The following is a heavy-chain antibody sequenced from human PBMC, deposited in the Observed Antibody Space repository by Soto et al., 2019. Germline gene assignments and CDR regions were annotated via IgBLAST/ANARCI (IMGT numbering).Heavy chain of an antibody. CDR1: RFTISGHA. V-gene: IGHV3-30*04. J-gene: IGHJ4*02. CDR3: AKGGYTFAYE. Sequence: GGSLRLSCAASRFTISGHAMHWVRQAPGKGLEWLAVISYDGSDTLYADSVKGRFTISRDNSQNTLFLQMTSLRADDTAVYYCAKGGYTFAYEWGQGALVTVSS. CDR2: ISYDGSDT. D-gene: IGHD5-18*01.